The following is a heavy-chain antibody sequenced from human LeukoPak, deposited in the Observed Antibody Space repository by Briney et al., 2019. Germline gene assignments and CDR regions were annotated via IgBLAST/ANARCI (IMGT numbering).Heavy chain of an antibody. J-gene: IGHJ4*02. V-gene: IGHV3-23*01. CDR3: ARDRSGSYPYYFDY. Sequence: GGSLRLSCAASGFTFSSYAMSWVRQAPGKGLEWISFISSSSGTIYYADSVKGRFTISRHNSKNTLYLQMNSLRADDTAVYYCARDRSGSYPYYFDYWGQGTLVTVSS. CDR2: ISSSSGTI. D-gene: IGHD1-26*01. CDR1: GFTFSSYA.